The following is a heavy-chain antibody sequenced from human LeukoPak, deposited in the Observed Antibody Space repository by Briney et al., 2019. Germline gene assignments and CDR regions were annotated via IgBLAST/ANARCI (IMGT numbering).Heavy chain of an antibody. CDR1: GYTFTSYG. D-gene: IGHD4-17*01. CDR3: ARGTDYGGKEPKYYFDY. Sequence: ASVKVSCKASGYTFTSYGISWVRQAPGQGLEWMGWISAYNGNTNYAQKLQGRVTMTTDTSTSTAYMELRSLRSDDTAVYYCARGTDYGGKEPKYYFDYWGQGTLVTVSS. J-gene: IGHJ4*02. CDR2: ISAYNGNT. V-gene: IGHV1-18*01.